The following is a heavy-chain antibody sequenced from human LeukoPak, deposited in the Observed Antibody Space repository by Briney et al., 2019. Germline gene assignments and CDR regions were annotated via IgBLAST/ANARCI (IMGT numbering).Heavy chain of an antibody. Sequence: ASVTVSFKASGYTFTSYDINWVRQATGQGLEWMGWMNPNSGNTGYAQKFQGRVTMTRNTSISTAYMELSSLRSEDTAVYYCARPSYYARYYYFDYWGQGTLVTVSS. J-gene: IGHJ4*02. D-gene: IGHD1-26*01. CDR1: GYTFTSYD. CDR2: MNPNSGNT. CDR3: ARPSYYARYYYFDY. V-gene: IGHV1-8*01.